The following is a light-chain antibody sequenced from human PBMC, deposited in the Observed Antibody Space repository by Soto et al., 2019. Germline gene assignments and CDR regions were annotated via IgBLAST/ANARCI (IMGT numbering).Light chain of an antibody. Sequence: GDRVTITCRATESISNWLAWYRQKPGKAPKLLIYKASTLKSGVPSRFSGSGSGTEFTLTISSLQPDDFATYYCQHYNSYSEAFGQGTKVDIK. CDR1: ESISNW. V-gene: IGKV1-5*03. CDR3: QHYNSYSEA. CDR2: KAS. J-gene: IGKJ1*01.